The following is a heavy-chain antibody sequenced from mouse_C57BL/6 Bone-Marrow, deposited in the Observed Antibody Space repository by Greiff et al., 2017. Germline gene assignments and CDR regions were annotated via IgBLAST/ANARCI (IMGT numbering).Heavy chain of an antibody. CDR2: IWCDDDK. CDR1: GFSLSTFGMG. J-gene: IGHJ2*01. D-gene: IGHD2-3*01. V-gene: IGHV8-8*01. Sequence: QVTLKVCGPGILQPSQTLSLSCSFSGFSLSTFGMGVGWIRQPSGKGLDWLAHIWCDDDKYYNPALKSGLTIFKGTSKNQIFLKIANVDTADADTYYCARIWDGYLDYWGQGTTRTVSS. CDR3: ARIWDGYLDY.